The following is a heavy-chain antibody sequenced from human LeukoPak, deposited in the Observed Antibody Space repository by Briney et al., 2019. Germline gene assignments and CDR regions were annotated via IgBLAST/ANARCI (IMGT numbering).Heavy chain of an antibody. CDR2: IYRGGST. J-gene: IGHJ4*02. Sequence: GGSLRLSCAASGFSVSSNYVTWVRQPPGKGLEWVSVIYRGGSTYYADSVKGRFTISRDNSKNTLYLQMNSLRVEDTAVYYCTDAVAGWGQGTLVTVSS. V-gene: IGHV3-53*05. D-gene: IGHD4-23*01. CDR1: GFSVSSNY. CDR3: TDAVAG.